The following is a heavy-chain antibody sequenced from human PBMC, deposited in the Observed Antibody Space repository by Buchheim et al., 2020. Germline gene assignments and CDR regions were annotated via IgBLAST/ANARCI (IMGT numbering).Heavy chain of an antibody. Sequence: QVQLVESGGGLVKPGGSLRLSCAASGFTFSDYYMSWIRQAPGKGLEWVSYISSSGTTIYYADSVKGRFTISRDDAKNSLYLQINSLSAEDAAVYYYARDKTWIGDSCYREDYYCDGMDVWGQGTT. CDR3: ARDKTWIGDSCYREDYYCDGMDV. CDR1: GFTFSDYY. CDR2: ISSSGTTI. J-gene: IGHJ6*02. D-gene: IGHD2-15*01. V-gene: IGHV3-11*01.